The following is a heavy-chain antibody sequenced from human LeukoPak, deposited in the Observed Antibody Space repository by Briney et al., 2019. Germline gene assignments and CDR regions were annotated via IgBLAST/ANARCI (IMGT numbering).Heavy chain of an antibody. V-gene: IGHV4-4*02. CDR3: ARLTGGLQIAAAGREAFDI. Sequence: SETLSLTCAVSGGSISSSNWWSWVRQPPGKGLEWIGEIYHNGSTNYNPSLKSRVTISLDKSKNQFSLKLNSVTAADTAVYYCARLTGGLQIAAAGREAFDIWGQGTMVTVSS. J-gene: IGHJ3*02. CDR2: IYHNGST. CDR1: GGSISSSNW. D-gene: IGHD6-13*01.